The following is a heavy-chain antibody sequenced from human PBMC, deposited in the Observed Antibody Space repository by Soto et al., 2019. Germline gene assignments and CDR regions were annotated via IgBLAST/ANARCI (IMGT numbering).Heavy chain of an antibody. CDR1: GGSISSFY. CDR2: IYHSGST. J-gene: IGHJ1*01. V-gene: IGHV4-59*01. Sequence: ASETLSLTCTVSGGSISSFYWSWIRQPPGKGLEWIAFIYHSGSTNYNPSLKSRVTISVDTSENQFSLRLSSVTAADTAVYFCARHSEYYYDSSGYRKGYFQHWGQGTLVTVSS. D-gene: IGHD3-22*01. CDR3: ARHSEYYYDSSGYRKGYFQH.